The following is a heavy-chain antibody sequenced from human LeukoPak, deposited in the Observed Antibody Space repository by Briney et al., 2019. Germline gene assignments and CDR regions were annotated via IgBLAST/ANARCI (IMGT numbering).Heavy chain of an antibody. Sequence: ASVKVSWKASGYTFINYYIHWVRQAPAQGLEWMGIINPSGGSTSYAQKFQGRVTMTRDTSTSTVYMELSSLRSEDTAVYYCATEVVPAATYYYYGMDVWGQGTTVTVSS. J-gene: IGHJ6*02. D-gene: IGHD2-2*01. V-gene: IGHV1-46*01. CDR3: ATEVVPAATYYYYGMDV. CDR2: INPSGGST. CDR1: GYTFINYY.